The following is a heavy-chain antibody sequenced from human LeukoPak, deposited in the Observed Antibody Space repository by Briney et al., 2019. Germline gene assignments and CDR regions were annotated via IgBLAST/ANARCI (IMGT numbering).Heavy chain of an antibody. CDR3: ARDKGSSSASYYFDS. J-gene: IGHJ4*02. CDR2: INPNSGGA. CDR1: GYTFTCYY. Sequence: ASVKVSCKASGYTFTCYYIHWVRQAPGQGLEYMGRINPNSGGANYAQKFQDRVTTTRDTSISTAYMELSRLRSDDTAVYYCARDKGSSSASYYFDSWGQGTLVTVSS. V-gene: IGHV1-2*06. D-gene: IGHD2-15*01.